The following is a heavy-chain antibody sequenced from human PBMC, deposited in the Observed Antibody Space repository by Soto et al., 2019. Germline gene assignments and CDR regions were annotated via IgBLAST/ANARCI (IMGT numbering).Heavy chain of an antibody. J-gene: IGHJ5*02. D-gene: IGHD6-13*01. CDR2: IIGTGVPT. CDR1: GFAFSTYT. Sequence: GGSLRLSCSASGFAFSTYTMSWVRQAPGKGLDFISLIIGTGVPTLYSASVKGRFSVSRDNTKDTLFLEIKNERVDNTAIYYCAKSFCHSSSSFFLWFDPWGPRTLVNVS. CDR3: AKSFCHSSSSFFLWFDP. V-gene: IGHV3-23*01.